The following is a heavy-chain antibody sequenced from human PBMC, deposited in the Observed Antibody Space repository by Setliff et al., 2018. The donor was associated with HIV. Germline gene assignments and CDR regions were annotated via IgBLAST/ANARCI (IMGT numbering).Heavy chain of an antibody. Sequence: ASVKVSCKASGYTFTAYYIHWVRQAPGQGPEWMGWINPNTGGTKTAQKFQDWVTMTRDRSISTAFMEVKSLRSEDTAKYYCARGGSSVVVTPMSSFDIWGQGTMVTVSS. CDR3: ARGGSSVVVTPMSSFDI. CDR1: GYTFTAYY. CDR2: INPNTGGT. D-gene: IGHD2-21*02. V-gene: IGHV1-2*04. J-gene: IGHJ3*02.